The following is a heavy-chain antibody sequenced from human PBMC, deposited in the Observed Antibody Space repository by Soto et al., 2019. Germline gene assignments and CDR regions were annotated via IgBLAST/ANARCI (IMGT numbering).Heavy chain of an antibody. CDR2: ISPKSTFR. V-gene: IGHV3-11*06. CDR3: VRGGGGGLFEH. D-gene: IGHD2-21*01. CDR1: GFPFNDYY. Sequence: QVHLVESGGGLVKPGGSLRLSCATSGFPFNDYYMIWIRQAPGKGLEWLSHISPKSTFRNYADSVKGRFTISRDNTESSLFLQMNSLGVDDTAVYSCVRGGGGGLFEHWGQGVLVTVSS. J-gene: IGHJ4*02.